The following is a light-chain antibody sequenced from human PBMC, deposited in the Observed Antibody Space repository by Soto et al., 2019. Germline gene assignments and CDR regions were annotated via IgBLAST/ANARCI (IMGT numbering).Light chain of an antibody. CDR3: ASWDDTLDAQV. CDR1: RSNIGRNF. V-gene: IGLV1-47*01. CDR2: RNN. J-gene: IGLJ3*02. Sequence: QSALTQPASVSGAPGQSITISCSGSRSNIGRNFVYWYQQVPGTAPRLLIQRNNERPSGVPDRFSGSKSGTSVSLAISGLRSDDEATYYCASWDDTLDAQVFGGGTKLTVL.